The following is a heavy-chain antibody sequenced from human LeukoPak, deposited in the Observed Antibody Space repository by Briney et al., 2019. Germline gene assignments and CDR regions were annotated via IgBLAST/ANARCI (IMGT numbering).Heavy chain of an antibody. CDR1: GGSISSSSHY. CDR2: INHSGSA. CDR3: AREEAWSSSSLGGFDP. J-gene: IGHJ5*02. D-gene: IGHD6-6*01. V-gene: IGHV4-39*07. Sequence: SETLSLTCTVSGGSISSSSHYWGWIRQSPGKGLEWIGEINHSGSANYNPSLKSRVTISVDTSKNQFSLKLSSVTAADTAVYYCAREEAWSSSSLGGFDPWGQGTLVTVSS.